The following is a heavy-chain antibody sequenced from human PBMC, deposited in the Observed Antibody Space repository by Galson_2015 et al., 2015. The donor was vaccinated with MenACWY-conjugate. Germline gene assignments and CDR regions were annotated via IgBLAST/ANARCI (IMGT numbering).Heavy chain of an antibody. V-gene: IGHV1-46*01. CDR2: INPSGGST. J-gene: IGHJ6*02. Sequence: SVKVSCKASGYTFTSYYMHWVRQAPGQGLEWMGIINPSGGSTSYAQKFQGRVTMTRDTSTSTVYMELSSLRSEDTAAYYCAKGDRSSGYYYYGMDVWGQGTTVTVSS. CDR3: AKGDRSSGYYYYGMDV. CDR1: GYTFTSYY. D-gene: IGHD3-3*01.